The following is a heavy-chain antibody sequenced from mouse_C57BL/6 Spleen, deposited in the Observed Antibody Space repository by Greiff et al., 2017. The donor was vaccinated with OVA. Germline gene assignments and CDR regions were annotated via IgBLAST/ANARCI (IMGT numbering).Heavy chain of an antibody. D-gene: IGHD4-1*02. V-gene: IGHV5-9-1*02. J-gene: IGHJ1*03. CDR1: GFTFSSYA. CDR3: TREASQLGRRRYFDV. Sequence: EVKLVESGEGLVKPGGSLKLSCAASGFTFSSYAMSWVRQTPEKRLEWVAYISSGGDYIYYADTVKGRFTISRDNARNTLYLQMSSLKSEDTAMYYCTREASQLGRRRYFDVWGTGTTVTVSS. CDR2: ISSGGDYI.